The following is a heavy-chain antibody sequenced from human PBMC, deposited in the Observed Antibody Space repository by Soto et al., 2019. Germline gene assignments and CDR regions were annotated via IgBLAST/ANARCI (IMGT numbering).Heavy chain of an antibody. J-gene: IGHJ5*01. V-gene: IGHV3-48*01. D-gene: IGHD3-3*01. CDR3: ARDRSDLRFLEDGNYFDP. CDR1: GFSFNSYS. CDR2: ISGSTSNI. Sequence: EMHLVESGGGLVQSGGSLRLSCAASGFSFNSYSMNWVRRAPGKGLEWLSYISGSTSNIYYADSVKGRFTISRDNVKNTLYLQMDSLRVEDTAVYYCARDRSDLRFLEDGNYFDPWGQGTLVTVSS.